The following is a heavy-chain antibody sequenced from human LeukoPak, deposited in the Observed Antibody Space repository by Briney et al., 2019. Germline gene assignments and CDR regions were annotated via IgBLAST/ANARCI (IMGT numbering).Heavy chain of an antibody. CDR3: ARGWWDWNDAGDWFDP. J-gene: IGHJ5*02. CDR1: GGTFSSYA. V-gene: IGHV1-69*11. D-gene: IGHD1-1*01. Sequence: SVKVSCKASGGTFSSYAISWVRQAPGQGLEWMGRIIPILGTANYAQKFQGRVTITTDESTSTAYMELSSLRSEDTAVYYCARGWWDWNDAGDWFDPWGQGTLVTVSS. CDR2: IIPILGTA.